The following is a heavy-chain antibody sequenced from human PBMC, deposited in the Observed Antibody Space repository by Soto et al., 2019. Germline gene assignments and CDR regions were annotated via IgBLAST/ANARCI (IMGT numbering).Heavy chain of an antibody. CDR2: INPSGGST. D-gene: IGHD3-16*01. CDR1: GYTFTSYY. J-gene: IGHJ4*02. V-gene: IGHV1-46*01. CDR3: ALDYVWGSYPLDY. Sequence: QVQLVQSGAEVKKPGASVKVSCKASGYTFTSYYMHWVRQAPGQGLEWMGIINPSGGSTSYAQKFQGRVTRTRDTSTSTVYMELSSLRSEDTAVYCCALDYVWGSYPLDYWGQGTLVTVSS.